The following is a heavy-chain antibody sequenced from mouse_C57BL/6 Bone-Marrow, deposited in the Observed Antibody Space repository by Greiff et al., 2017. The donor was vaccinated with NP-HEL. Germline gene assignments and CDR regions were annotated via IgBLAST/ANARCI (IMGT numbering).Heavy chain of an antibody. CDR2: ISSGGSYT. J-gene: IGHJ3*01. V-gene: IGHV5-6*01. CDR1: GFTFSSYG. CDR3: ARAVYYGSSPFAY. D-gene: IGHD1-1*01. Sequence: EVQRVESGGDLVKPGGSLKLSCAASGFTFSSYGMSWVRQTPDKRLEWVATISSGGSYTYYPDSVKGRFTISRDNAKNTLYLQMSSLKSEDTAMYYCARAVYYGSSPFAYWGQGTLVTDSA.